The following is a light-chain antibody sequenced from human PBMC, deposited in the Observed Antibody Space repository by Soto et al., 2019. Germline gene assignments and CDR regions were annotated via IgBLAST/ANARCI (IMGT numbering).Light chain of an antibody. CDR2: DAS. J-gene: IGKJ1*01. Sequence: ETVLTQSPATLSLSPGERATLSCRASQSVSTFLAWYQHKPGQAPRLLIYDASNRATGIPDRFRGSGSGTDFTLTISSLEPEDFALYYCQQGTDWPPGTFGQGTKV. CDR3: QQGTDWPPGT. CDR1: QSVSTF. V-gene: IGKV3-11*01.